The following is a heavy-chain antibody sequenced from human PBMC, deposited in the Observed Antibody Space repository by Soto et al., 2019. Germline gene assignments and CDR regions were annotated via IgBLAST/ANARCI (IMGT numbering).Heavy chain of an antibody. D-gene: IGHD2-2*01. J-gene: IGHJ6*02. CDR1: GGTFSSYA. Sequence: QVQLVQSGAEEKKPGSSVKVSCKASGGTFSSYAISWVRQAPGQGLEWMGGIIPIFGTANYAQKFQGRVTITADESTSTAYMELSSQRSEDTAVYYCARHVPAAGYYYGVDVWGQGTTVTVSS. CDR2: IIPIFGTA. V-gene: IGHV1-69*12. CDR3: ARHVPAAGYYYGVDV.